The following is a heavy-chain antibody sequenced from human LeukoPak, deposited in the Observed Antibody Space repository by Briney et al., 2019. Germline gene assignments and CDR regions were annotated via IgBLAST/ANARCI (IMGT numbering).Heavy chain of an antibody. CDR3: AKEGQYCSSINCYNPTNAFDI. CDR2: ISYDGSNK. V-gene: IGHV3-30*18. J-gene: IGHJ3*02. D-gene: IGHD2-2*02. CDR1: GFTFSSYG. Sequence: RSGGSLRLSCAASGFTFSSYGMHWVRQAPGKGLEWVAVISYDGSNKYYADSVKGRFTISRDNSKNTLYLQMNSLRAEDTAVYYCAKEGQYCSSINCYNPTNAFDIWGQGTMVTVSS.